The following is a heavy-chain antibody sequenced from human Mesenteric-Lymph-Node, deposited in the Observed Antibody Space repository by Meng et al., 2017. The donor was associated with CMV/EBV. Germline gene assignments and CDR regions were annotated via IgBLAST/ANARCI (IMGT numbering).Heavy chain of an antibody. V-gene: IGHV3-48*03. CDR2: ISSSGSTI. CDR3: ARYCSSTSCYHGSAEYFQN. J-gene: IGHJ1*01. CDR1: GFTFSSYE. Sequence: GESLKISCAASGFTFSSYEMNWVRQAPGKGLEWVSYISSSGSTIYYADSVKGRFTISRDNAKNSMFLQMNSLRAEDTAVYYCARYCSSTSCYHGSAEYFQNWGQGTLVTVSS. D-gene: IGHD2-2*01.